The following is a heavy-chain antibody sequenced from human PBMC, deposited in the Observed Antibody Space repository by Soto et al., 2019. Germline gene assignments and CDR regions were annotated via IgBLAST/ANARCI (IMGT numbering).Heavy chain of an antibody. Sequence: EVQLEESGGALVQPGRSLSLSCAASGFTFDDYAIHWVRQVLGKGLEWVPSISWNSGNIGYADSVKGRFTTSRDNAKNSLYLQMNSLRPEDTALYYCVRSKGGYSYGTPFDYWGQGTLVTVSS. CDR3: VRSKGGYSYGTPFDY. J-gene: IGHJ4*02. CDR1: GFTFDDYA. V-gene: IGHV3-9*01. CDR2: ISWNSGNI. D-gene: IGHD5-18*01.